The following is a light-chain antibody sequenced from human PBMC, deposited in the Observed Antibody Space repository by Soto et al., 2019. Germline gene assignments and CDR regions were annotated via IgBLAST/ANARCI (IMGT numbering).Light chain of an antibody. Sequence: EIVMTQSPATLSVSPGERATLSCRASQSVSSNLAWYQQKPGQAPRLLIYVASTRATGIPARFSGSGSGTEFTLTISSLQSEDFTVNYCQQYNNWPPWTFGQGTKVEIK. CDR1: QSVSSN. CDR3: QQYNNWPPWT. CDR2: VAS. J-gene: IGKJ1*01. V-gene: IGKV3-15*01.